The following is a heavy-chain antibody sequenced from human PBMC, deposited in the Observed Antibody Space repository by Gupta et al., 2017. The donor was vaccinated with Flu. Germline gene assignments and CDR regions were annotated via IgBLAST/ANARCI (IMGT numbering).Heavy chain of an antibody. CDR2: IYYSGST. Sequence: QPPGKGLEWIGYIYYSGSTNYNPSLKSRVTISVDTSKNQFSLKLSSVTAADTAVYYCARDRGGYYDFWSGTTHQYYYGMDVWGQGTTVTVSS. V-gene: IGHV4-59*01. D-gene: IGHD3-3*01. CDR3: ARDRGGYYDFWSGTTHQYYYGMDV. J-gene: IGHJ6*02.